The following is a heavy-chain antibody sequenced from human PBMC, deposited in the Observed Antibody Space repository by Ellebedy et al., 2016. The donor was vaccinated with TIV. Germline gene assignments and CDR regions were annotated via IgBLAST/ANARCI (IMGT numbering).Heavy chain of an antibody. D-gene: IGHD6-19*01. V-gene: IGHV5-51*01. CDR2: IYPGDSDA. J-gene: IGHJ4*02. Sequence: GGSLRLXXKASGYTFTNHWIAWVRQLPGQGLEWMGFIYPGDSDARYRTSFQGQVTISSDKSINTVYLQWSSLKASDTAMYYCARLRDALADELDYWGQGILVTVSS. CDR1: GYTFTNHW. CDR3: ARLRDALADELDY.